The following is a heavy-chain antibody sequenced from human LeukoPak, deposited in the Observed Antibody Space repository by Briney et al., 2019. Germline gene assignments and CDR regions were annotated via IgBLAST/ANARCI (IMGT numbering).Heavy chain of an antibody. V-gene: IGHV3-13*01. J-gene: IGHJ4*02. CDR3: ARAVAGTDEIDS. D-gene: IGHD6-19*01. CDR2: IGSGGDT. CDR1: GFSFSSYD. Sequence: GGSLRLSCAGSGFSFSSYDMLWVRQATGKGLEWVSAIGSGGDTYYAGSVKGRFTISRESAKNSFHLQMNSLSAGDTAVYFCARAVAGTDEIDSWGQGTLVTVSS.